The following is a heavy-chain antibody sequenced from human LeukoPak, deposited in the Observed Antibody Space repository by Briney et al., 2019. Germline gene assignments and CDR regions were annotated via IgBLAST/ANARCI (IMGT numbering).Heavy chain of an antibody. CDR2: ILYDGSNK. CDR3: AREGGRRIQLWLDYFDY. CDR1: GFTFSSYG. V-gene: IGHV3-30*02. J-gene: IGHJ4*02. Sequence: PGGSLRLSCAASGFTFSSYGMHWVRQAPGKGLEWVAFILYDGSNKYYADSVKGRFTISRDNSKNTLYLQMNSLRAEDTAVYYCAREGGRRIQLWLDYFDYWGQGTLVTVSS. D-gene: IGHD5-18*01.